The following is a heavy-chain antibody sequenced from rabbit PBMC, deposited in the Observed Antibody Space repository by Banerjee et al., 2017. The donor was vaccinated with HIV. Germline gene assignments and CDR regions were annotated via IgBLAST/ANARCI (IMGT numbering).Heavy chain of an antibody. D-gene: IGHD7-1*01. CDR1: GFSLSNNYV. V-gene: IGHV1S45*01. CDR2: INTGSGST. CDR3: ARSLDFAWNDYGTGYDL. J-gene: IGHJ3*01. Sequence: LQESGGGLVQPEGSLALTCKASGFSLSNNYVMCWVRQAPGKGLEWIGCINTGSGSTYYASCANGRFTISNTSSTTVTLQMTSLPAADTATYFCARSLDFAWNDYGTGYDLWGQGTLVTVS.